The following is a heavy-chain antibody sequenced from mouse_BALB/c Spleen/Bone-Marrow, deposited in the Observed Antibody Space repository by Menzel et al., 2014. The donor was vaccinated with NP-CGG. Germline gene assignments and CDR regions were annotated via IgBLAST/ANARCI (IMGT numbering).Heavy chain of an antibody. Sequence: EVQVVESGGDLVKPGGSLKLSCVASGFTFSSYGMSWVRQTPDKRLEWVATISSGGSSTYYPASVKVLFTISRDNAKCTLYLQMSSLNSEDTAMYYCTRRPLQANSYFDCWGQGTTLTVSS. V-gene: IGHV5-6*01. J-gene: IGHJ2*01. CDR3: TRRPLQANSYFDC. CDR1: GFTFSSYG. D-gene: IGHD3-2*02. CDR2: ISSGGSST.